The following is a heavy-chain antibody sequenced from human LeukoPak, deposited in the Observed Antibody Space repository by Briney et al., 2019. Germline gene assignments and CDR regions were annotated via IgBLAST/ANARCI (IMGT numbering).Heavy chain of an antibody. CDR3: AKDWGRYSSSWYYFDY. J-gene: IGHJ4*02. D-gene: IGHD6-13*01. Sequence: GGSLRLPCAASGITFSSHAMSWVRQAPGKGLEWVSVISGSGGSTDYADSVKGRFTISRDNSKNTLYLQMNSLRADDTAVYYCAKDWGRYSSSWYYFDYWGQGTPVTVSS. V-gene: IGHV3-23*01. CDR2: ISGSGGST. CDR1: GITFSSHA.